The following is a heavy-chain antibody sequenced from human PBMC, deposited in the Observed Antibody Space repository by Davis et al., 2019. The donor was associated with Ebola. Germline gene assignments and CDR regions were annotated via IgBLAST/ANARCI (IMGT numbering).Heavy chain of an antibody. J-gene: IGHJ3*02. V-gene: IGHV3-7*01. CDR2: IKQEGSEK. Sequence: PGGSLRLSCAASGCTFSSYWMSWVRQDPGKRLEWMANIKQEGSEKYYVDSVKGRFTISRDNAKNSLYLQMNSLRAEDTAVYYCARGRRYCSGGSCFLFDIWGQGTMVTVSS. D-gene: IGHD2-15*01. CDR1: GCTFSSYW. CDR3: ARGRRYCSGGSCFLFDI.